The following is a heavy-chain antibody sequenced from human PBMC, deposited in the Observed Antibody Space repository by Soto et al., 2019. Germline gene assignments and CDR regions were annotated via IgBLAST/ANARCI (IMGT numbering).Heavy chain of an antibody. J-gene: IGHJ6*03. CDR1: GYTFTRYG. V-gene: IGHV1-18*01. Sequence: GASVKGSCKASGYTFTRYGISLVRQAPGQGVEWMGWISAYNGNTNYAQKLQGRVTMTTDTSTSTAYMELRSLRSDDTAVYYCARVATSKLLWDYYYYMDVWGKGTTVTVSS. CDR3: ARVATSKLLWDYYYYMDV. D-gene: IGHD2-2*01. CDR2: ISAYNGNT.